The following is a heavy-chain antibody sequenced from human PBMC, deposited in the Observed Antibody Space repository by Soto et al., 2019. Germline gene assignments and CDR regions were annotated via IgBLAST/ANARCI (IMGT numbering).Heavy chain of an antibody. CDR2: IYSGGST. V-gene: IGHV3-66*01. J-gene: IGHJ4*02. Sequence: SLRLSCAASGFTVSSNYMSWVRQAPGKGLEWVSVIYSGGSTYCADSVKGRFTISRDNSKNTLYLQMNSLRAEDTAVYYCARGYCSSTSCYALDYWGQGTLVTVSS. CDR1: GFTVSSNY. CDR3: ARGYCSSTSCYALDY. D-gene: IGHD2-2*01.